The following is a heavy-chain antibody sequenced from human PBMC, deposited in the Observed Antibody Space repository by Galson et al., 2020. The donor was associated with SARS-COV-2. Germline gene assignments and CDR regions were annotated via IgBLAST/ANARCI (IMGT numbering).Heavy chain of an antibody. CDR1: GFTVSSNY. Sequence: GGSLRLSCAASGFTVSSNYMSWVRQAPGKGLEWVSNIYSGATTYYADSVRGRFTISRDNSKNTVFLQMNSLRAEDTAVYYCAKGIWGGYHFDYWGQGTLVTVSS. CDR2: IYSGATT. CDR3: AKGIWGGYHFDY. D-gene: IGHD3-3*01. V-gene: IGHV3-66*01. J-gene: IGHJ4*02.